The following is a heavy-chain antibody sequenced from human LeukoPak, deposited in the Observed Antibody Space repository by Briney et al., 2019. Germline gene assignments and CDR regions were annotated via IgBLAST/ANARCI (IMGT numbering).Heavy chain of an antibody. D-gene: IGHD3-22*01. CDR2: INPSGGST. CDR3: ARGPQYTYYYDSSGHDAFDI. V-gene: IGHV1-46*01. Sequence: ASVKVSCKASGYTFTSYYMHWVRQAPGQGLEWMGIINPSGGSTSYAQKFQGRVTMTRDMSTSTVYMELSSLRSEDTAVYYCARGPQYTYYYDSSGHDAFDIWGQGTMVTVSS. CDR1: GYTFTSYY. J-gene: IGHJ3*02.